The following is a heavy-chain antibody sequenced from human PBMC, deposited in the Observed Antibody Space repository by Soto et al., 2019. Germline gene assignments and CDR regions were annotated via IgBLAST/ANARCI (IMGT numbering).Heavy chain of an antibody. CDR2: ISSSSSYI. D-gene: IGHD1-26*01. V-gene: IGHV3-21*01. CDR1: GFTFSSYS. J-gene: IGHJ4*02. Sequence: PGGSLRLSCAASGFTFSSYSMNWVRQAPGKGLEWVSSISSSSSYIYYADSVKGRFTISRDNAKNSLYLQMNSLRAEDTPVYYCARVWELLSYVDYWGQGTLVTVSS. CDR3: ARVWELLSYVDY.